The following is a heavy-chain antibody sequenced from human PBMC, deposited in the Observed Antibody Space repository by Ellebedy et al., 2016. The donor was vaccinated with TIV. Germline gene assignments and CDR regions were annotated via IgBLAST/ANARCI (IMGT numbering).Heavy chain of an antibody. D-gene: IGHD6-19*01. CDR2: IYHSGIT. CDR3: AGAVAGIRY. V-gene: IGHV4-59*01. CDR1: GGAIDSYY. J-gene: IGHJ4*02. Sequence: MPSETLSLTCTVSGGAIDSYYWTWIRQPPGKGLEWIGFIYHSGITNYSPSLASRLTISLDKSQKQFSLRLSSVTAADTAVYYCAGAVAGIRYWGQGTLVTVSS.